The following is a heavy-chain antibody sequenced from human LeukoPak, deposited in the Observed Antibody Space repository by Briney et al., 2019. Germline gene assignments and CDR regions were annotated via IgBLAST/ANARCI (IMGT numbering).Heavy chain of an antibody. CDR1: GDSFNEYY. D-gene: IGHD1-1*01. CDR3: ARERASNNYYNYFDP. Sequence: SKTLSLTRAVYGDSFNEYYWSWVRQPPGKALEWIGEINHSGSTNYDPSLKSRVTISVDKSLRQFFLRLSPVTAADTAVYYCARERASNNYYNYFDPWGQGTQVTVSS. CDR2: INHSGST. V-gene: IGHV4-34*01. J-gene: IGHJ5*02.